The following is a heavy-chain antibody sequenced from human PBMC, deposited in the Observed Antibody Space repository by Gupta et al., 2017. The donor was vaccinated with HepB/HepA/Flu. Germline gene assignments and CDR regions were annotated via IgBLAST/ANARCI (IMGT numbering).Heavy chain of an antibody. D-gene: IGHD3-10*01. CDR2: TSGSGDSK. CDR1: VCTCSNYA. V-gene: IGHV3-23*01. Sequence: VLLLESGGGWEQPGGSLRLSCAASVCTCSNYALGWVCQVPGKGLEWVSSTSGSGDSKYYTDSVKGLCTVTRDKDNNTLLLQMNSLRAGDTDVDLCVKEIISSSRGIWVYWGQGTLVTVSA. CDR3: VKEIISSSRGIWVY. J-gene: IGHJ4*02.